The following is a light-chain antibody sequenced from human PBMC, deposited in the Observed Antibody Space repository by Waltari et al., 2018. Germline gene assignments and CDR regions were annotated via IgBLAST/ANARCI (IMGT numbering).Light chain of an antibody. V-gene: IGLV4-69*01. CDR3: QTWGAGIVV. CDR2: VNADGSE. J-gene: IGLJ2*01. Sequence: QLVLTQSPSASASLGASVKLTCTLSSGYSNYAIAWHQQQSEKGPRFLMKVNADGSEKKGDGISDRVSGSSSGAERCLTISSLQSEDEADYYCQTWGAGIVVFGGGTTLTVL. CDR1: SGYSNYA.